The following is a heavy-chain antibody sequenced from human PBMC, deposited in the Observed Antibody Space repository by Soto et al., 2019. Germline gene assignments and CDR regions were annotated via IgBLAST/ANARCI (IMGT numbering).Heavy chain of an antibody. V-gene: IGHV4-61*01. J-gene: IGHJ6*02. Sequence: SETLSLTCTVSGVSVSSGRFCWSWVRRPPGKGLEWIGYFYDSGSTNYNPSLRSRVTMEVATSKNQFSLNLGSVTAADTEGYFCAASAASATNYYYAINVWGQGXMVTVSS. D-gene: IGHD5-12*01. CDR3: AASAASATNYYYAINV. CDR1: GVSVSSGRFC. CDR2: FYDSGST.